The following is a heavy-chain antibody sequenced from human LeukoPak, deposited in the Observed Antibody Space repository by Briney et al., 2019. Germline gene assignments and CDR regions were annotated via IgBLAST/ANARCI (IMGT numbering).Heavy chain of an antibody. Sequence: SETLSLTCTVSGGSISSSSYYWGWIRQPPGKGLEWIGSIYYSGTTYYNPSLKTRLTISLDTSKNQFSLKLSSVTAADTAVYYCAREGGYDFWSGYTDYWGQGTLVTVSS. CDR2: IYYSGTT. D-gene: IGHD3-3*01. CDR3: AREGGYDFWSGYTDY. CDR1: GGSISSSSYY. J-gene: IGHJ4*02. V-gene: IGHV4-39*07.